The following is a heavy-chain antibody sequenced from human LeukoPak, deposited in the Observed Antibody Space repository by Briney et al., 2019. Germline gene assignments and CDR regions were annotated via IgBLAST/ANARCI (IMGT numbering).Heavy chain of an antibody. CDR3: ARDEYSSSWNWFDP. V-gene: IGHV4-34*01. Sequence: SETLSLTCAVYGGSFSGYYRSWIRQPPGKGLEWIGEINHSGSTNYNPSLKSRVTISVDTSKNQFSLKLSSVTAADTAVYYCARDEYSSSWNWFDPWGQGTLVTVSS. CDR2: INHSGST. D-gene: IGHD6-13*01. CDR1: GGSFSGYY. J-gene: IGHJ5*02.